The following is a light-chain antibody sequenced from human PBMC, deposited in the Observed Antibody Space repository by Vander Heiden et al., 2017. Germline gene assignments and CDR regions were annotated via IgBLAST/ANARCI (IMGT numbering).Light chain of an antibody. CDR2: AAS. CDR3: QKYNSGT. J-gene: IGKJ1*01. Sequence: DIQMTQSPSSLSASVGDRVTITCRASQGISNYLAWYQQKPGKVPKLLIYAASTLQSGVPSRFSGSGSGTDFTRTISSLQPEDVATYYCQKYNSGTFGQGTKVEIK. CDR1: QGISNY. V-gene: IGKV1-27*01.